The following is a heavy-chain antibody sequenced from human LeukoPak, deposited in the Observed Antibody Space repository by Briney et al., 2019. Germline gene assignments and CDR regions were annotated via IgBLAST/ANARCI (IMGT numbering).Heavy chain of an antibody. CDR1: GGTFSSYA. CDR3: ASADSSGYYPHDY. J-gene: IGHJ4*02. D-gene: IGHD3-22*01. Sequence: SVKVSCKASGGTFSSYATSWVRQAPGQGLEWMGRIIPIFGTANYAQKFQGRVTITTDESTSTAYMELSSLRSEDTAVYYCASADSSGYYPHDYWGQGTLVTVSS. V-gene: IGHV1-69*05. CDR2: IIPIFGTA.